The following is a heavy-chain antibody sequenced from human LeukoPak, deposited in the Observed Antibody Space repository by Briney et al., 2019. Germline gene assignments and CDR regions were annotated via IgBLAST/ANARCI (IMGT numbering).Heavy chain of an antibody. D-gene: IGHD3/OR15-3a*01. Sequence: GGSLRLSCAASGFTFSDYSMNWVRQAPGKGLEWISYTRPSDNAIFYAASVKGRFTISRDDDKNSLYLQMNSLRDEDTAVYYCARDRDWSFDYWGQGTLVTVSS. CDR3: ARDRDWSFDY. V-gene: IGHV3-48*02. CDR1: GFTFSDYS. CDR2: TRPSDNAI. J-gene: IGHJ4*02.